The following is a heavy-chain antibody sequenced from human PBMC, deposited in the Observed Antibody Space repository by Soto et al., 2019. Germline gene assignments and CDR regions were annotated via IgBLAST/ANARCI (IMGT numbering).Heavy chain of an antibody. CDR2: TYYRSKWYN. J-gene: IGHJ4*02. D-gene: IGHD2-15*01. Sequence: SQTLSLTCAISGDRVSSNSAAWNWIRQSPSRGLEWLGRTYYRSKWYNDYAVSVKSRITINPDTSKNQFSLQLNSVTPEDTAVYYCARAGYVGYCSGGSCYPYYFDYWGQGTLVTVSS. CDR3: ARAGYVGYCSGGSCYPYYFDY. CDR1: GDRVSSNSAA. V-gene: IGHV6-1*01.